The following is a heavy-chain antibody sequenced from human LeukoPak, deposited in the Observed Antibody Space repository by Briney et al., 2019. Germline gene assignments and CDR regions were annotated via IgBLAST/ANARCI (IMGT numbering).Heavy chain of an antibody. CDR3: ARDPMGYYYYYMDV. Sequence: WASVKVSCKASGYTFTSYGISWVRQAPGQGLEWMGWISAYNGNTNYAQKLQGRVTMTTDTSTSTAYMGLRRLRSDDTAVYYCARDPMGYYYYYMDVRGKGTTVTVSS. J-gene: IGHJ6*03. D-gene: IGHD5-24*01. CDR1: GYTFTSYG. V-gene: IGHV1-18*01. CDR2: ISAYNGNT.